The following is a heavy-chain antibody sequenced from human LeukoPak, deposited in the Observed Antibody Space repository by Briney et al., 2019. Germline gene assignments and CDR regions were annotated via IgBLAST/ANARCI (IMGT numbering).Heavy chain of an antibody. CDR1: GFTFSNYA. D-gene: IGHD4/OR15-4a*01. CDR2: IYSDNT. CDR3: ARRAGAYSHPYDY. V-gene: IGHV3-53*01. J-gene: IGHJ4*02. Sequence: GGSLRLSCAASGFTFSNYAMTWVRQAPGKRLEWVSFIYSDNTHYSDSVKGRFTISRDNSKNTLYLQMNSLRAEDTAVYYCARRAGAYSHPYDYWGQGTLVTVSS.